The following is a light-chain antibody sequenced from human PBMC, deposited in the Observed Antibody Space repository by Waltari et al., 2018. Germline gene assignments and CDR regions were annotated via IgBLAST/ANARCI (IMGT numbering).Light chain of an antibody. V-gene: IGKV4-1*01. CDR2: WAS. CDR1: QSLLYTSDKNNY. Sequence: DIVLTQSPDSLSVSLGERATIHCQSSQSLLYTSDKNNYLAWFQQKRGQPPKLLIHWASAREPGVPDRFSGSGSGTDFTLTISSLQAEDVAVYYCQQYYTTRLTFGGGTNVEIK. CDR3: QQYYTTRLT. J-gene: IGKJ4*01.